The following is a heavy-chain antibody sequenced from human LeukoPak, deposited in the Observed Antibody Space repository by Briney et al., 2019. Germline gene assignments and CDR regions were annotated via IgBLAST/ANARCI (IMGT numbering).Heavy chain of an antibody. D-gene: IGHD5-18*01. CDR1: GFSFSAXA. V-gene: IGHV3-23*01. J-gene: IGHJ6*02. CDR3: AREGGYSYGSYYYYYGMDV. CDR2: XXXXGYST. Sequence: XGSXXXXXXASGFSFSAXAXXXVRXAXGXGXXXXXXXXXXGYSTYYADSVKGRFTISRDNSKNTLYLQMNSLRAEDTAVYYCAREGGYSYGSYYYYYGMDVWGQGTTVTVSS.